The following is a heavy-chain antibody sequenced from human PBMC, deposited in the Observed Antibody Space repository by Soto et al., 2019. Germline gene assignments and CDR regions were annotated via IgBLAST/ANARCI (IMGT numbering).Heavy chain of an antibody. D-gene: IGHD5-18*01. CDR2: ISGSGGST. J-gene: IGHJ6*02. V-gene: IGHV3-23*01. CDR3: AKDLALPEADTAMLTPMDV. Sequence: GGSLRLSCAASGVTFSSYAMSWVRQAPGKGLEWVSAISGSGGSTYYADSVKGRFTISRDNSKNTLYLQMNSLRAEDTAVYYCAKDLALPEADTAMLTPMDVWGQGTTVTVSS. CDR1: GVTFSSYA.